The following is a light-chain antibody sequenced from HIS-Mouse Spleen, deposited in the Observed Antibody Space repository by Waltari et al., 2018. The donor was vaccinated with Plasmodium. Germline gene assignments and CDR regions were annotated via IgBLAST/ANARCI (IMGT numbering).Light chain of an antibody. J-gene: IGKJ1*01. Sequence: SSNNKNYLAWYQQKPGQPPKLLIYCASTRESGVPDRFSGSGSGTDFTLTISSLQAEDVAVYYCQQYYSTPWTFGQGTKVEIK. V-gene: IGKV4-1*01. CDR1: SSNNKNY. CDR3: QQYYSTPWT. CDR2: CAS.